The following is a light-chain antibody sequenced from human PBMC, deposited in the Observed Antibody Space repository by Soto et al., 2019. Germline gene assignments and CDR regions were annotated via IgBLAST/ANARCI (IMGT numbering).Light chain of an antibody. J-gene: IGLJ2*01. CDR3: CSYAGNKLI. Sequence: QSALTQPASVSGSPGQSITISCSGTSNDIGGYDVVSWYKQLPGKAPKLLIHEVTRRPSEISSRFSGSKSGNTASLTISGLQPEDEADYYCCSYAGNKLIFGGGTKLTVL. V-gene: IGLV2-23*02. CDR1: SNDIGGYDV. CDR2: EVT.